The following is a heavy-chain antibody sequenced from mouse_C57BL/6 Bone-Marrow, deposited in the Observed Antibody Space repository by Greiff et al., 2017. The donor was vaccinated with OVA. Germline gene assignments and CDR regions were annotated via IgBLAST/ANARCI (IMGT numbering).Heavy chain of an antibody. Sequence: EVKLLESGGGLVKPGGSLKLSCAASGFTFSDYGMHWVRQAPEKGLEWVAYISSGSSSIYYADTVKGRFTISRDNAKNSLLLQMTSLRSEDTDMYYCARMAFDYWGQGTTLTVSS. CDR3: ARMAFDY. V-gene: IGHV5-17*01. J-gene: IGHJ2*01. CDR2: ISSGSSSI. CDR1: GFTFSDYG.